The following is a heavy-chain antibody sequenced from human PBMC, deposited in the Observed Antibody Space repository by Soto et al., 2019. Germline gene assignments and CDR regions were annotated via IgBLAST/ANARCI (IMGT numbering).Heavy chain of an antibody. CDR2: SIPIFGTA. Sequence: QVQLVQSGAEVQKPGSSVKVSCKASGGTFSSYAISWVRQAPGQGLEWMGGSIPIFGTANYDQKFQGRVTITADESTSTAYLELSSLRSEDTAVYYCATLIFGVVTRDYWGQGTLVTVSS. J-gene: IGHJ4*02. D-gene: IGHD3-3*01. V-gene: IGHV1-69*01. CDR1: GGTFSSYA. CDR3: ATLIFGVVTRDY.